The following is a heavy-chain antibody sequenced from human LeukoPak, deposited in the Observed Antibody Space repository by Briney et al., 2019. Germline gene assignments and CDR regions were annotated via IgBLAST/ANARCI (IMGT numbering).Heavy chain of an antibody. J-gene: IGHJ6*03. D-gene: IGHD3-22*01. CDR1: GVSISNTVYY. CDR3: ATTSGYRNYYYYHIDV. CDR2: SFDGGNS. Sequence: KPSETLSLTCTVSGVSISNTVYYWGWIRQAPGKGLEWIGTSFDGGNSYYNPSLKSRVTMSVDGSKNQFSLTLASVTAADTAVYYCATTSGYRNYYYYHIDVWGKGTTVTVSS. V-gene: IGHV4-39*01.